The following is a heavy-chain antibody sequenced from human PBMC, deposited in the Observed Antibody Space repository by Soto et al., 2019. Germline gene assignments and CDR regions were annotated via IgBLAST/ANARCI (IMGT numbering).Heavy chain of an antibody. CDR2: TYYSGST. CDR3: ARGGQVVTP. Sequence: SETLSLTCTVSGGSNSSGDYYWSWIRQPPGKGLEWIGYTYYSGSTYYNPSLKSRVTISVDTSKNQFSLKLSSVTAADKAVYYCARGGQVVTPWGQGTLVTVSS. J-gene: IGHJ5*02. V-gene: IGHV4-30-4*01. CDR1: GGSNSSGDYY. D-gene: IGHD3-22*01.